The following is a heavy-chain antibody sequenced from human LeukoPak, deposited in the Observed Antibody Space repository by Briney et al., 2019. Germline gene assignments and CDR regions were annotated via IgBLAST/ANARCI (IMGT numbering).Heavy chain of an antibody. CDR1: GFTFADYA. V-gene: IGHV3-49*04. J-gene: IGHJ4*02. Sequence: PGRSLRLSCTASGFTFADYAMSWVRQAPGKGLEWVGFIRAKTYGGIPDYAASVKGRFTMSRDDSKSIAYLQMNSLKTEDTAVYYCARGARVDFMTTVIRWGQGTLVTVSS. D-gene: IGHD4-11*01. CDR2: IRAKTYGGIP. CDR3: ARGARVDFMTTVIR.